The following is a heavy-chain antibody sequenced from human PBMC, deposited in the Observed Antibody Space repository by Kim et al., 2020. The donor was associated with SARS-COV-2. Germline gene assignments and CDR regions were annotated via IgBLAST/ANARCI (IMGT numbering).Heavy chain of an antibody. Sequence: SETLSLTCTVSAGSLSGSGDHWGLGGTRHPPGKGLDWIGNFYRGGRTYSSPPLKGRVTLSAATSKNKFSLRLSFVPAADTPAYYCARIASPSFLLDFWG. D-gene: IGHD2-21*01. CDR3: ARIASPSFLLDF. V-gene: IGHV4-39*01. CDR1: AGSLSGSGDH. J-gene: IGHJ6*03. CDR2: FYRGGRT.